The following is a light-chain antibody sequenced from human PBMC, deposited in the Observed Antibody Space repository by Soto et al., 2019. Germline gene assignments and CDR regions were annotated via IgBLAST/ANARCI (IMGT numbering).Light chain of an antibody. V-gene: IGLV2-23*01. Sequence: QSALTQPASVSGSPGQSITISCTGTSSDVGSYNLVSWYQQHPGKAPKLMIYEGSKRPSGLSNRFSGSKSGNTASLTISGLQAQYEADYYCCSYAGSSTSLYVFGSGTKVTVL. J-gene: IGLJ1*01. CDR1: SSDVGSYNL. CDR3: CSYAGSSTSLYV. CDR2: EGS.